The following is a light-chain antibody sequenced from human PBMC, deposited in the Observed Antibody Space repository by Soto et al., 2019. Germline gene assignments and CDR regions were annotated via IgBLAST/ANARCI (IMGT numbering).Light chain of an antibody. Sequence: EIVLTQSPGTLSLSPGQRATLSCRASQSINSNYLVWYQQKPGQPPRLLISGASRRATDIPDRFSGSGSGTDFTLTISRLEPEDFAVYYCQQYGTSPVTCGPGTTVDV. CDR3: QQYGTSPVT. CDR2: GAS. V-gene: IGKV3-20*01. CDR1: QSINSNY. J-gene: IGKJ3*01.